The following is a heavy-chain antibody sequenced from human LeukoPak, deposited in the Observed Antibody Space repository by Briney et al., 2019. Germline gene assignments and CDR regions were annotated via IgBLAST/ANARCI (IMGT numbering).Heavy chain of an antibody. D-gene: IGHD6-19*01. CDR1: GFTFSTYA. J-gene: IGHJ3*02. Sequence: PGGSLRLSCAASGFTFSTYAMTWVRQTPGKGLEWVSTISGSGGTTYYADSVKGRFTISRDNSKSMLYVQMDSLTAEDTAIYYCAKEKESGWSNAFDIWGQGTVVTVSS. CDR2: ISGSGGTT. CDR3: AKEKESGWSNAFDI. V-gene: IGHV3-23*01.